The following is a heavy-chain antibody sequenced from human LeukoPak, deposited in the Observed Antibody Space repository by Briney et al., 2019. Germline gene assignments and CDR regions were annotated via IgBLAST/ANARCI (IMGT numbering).Heavy chain of an antibody. V-gene: IGHV3-21*01. D-gene: IGHD4/OR15-4a*01. CDR2: ISGSSNKI. CDR3: ARIPNSANFPNWFDP. CDR1: GFTFSTST. J-gene: IGHJ5*02. Sequence: PGESLRLSCAASGFTFSTSTMNWVRQAPGKGLEWMSSISGSSNKIYYAGSVRGRFTISRDNAKNSLYLQMNSLRAEDTAVYYCARIPNSANFPNWFDPWGQGTLVTVSS.